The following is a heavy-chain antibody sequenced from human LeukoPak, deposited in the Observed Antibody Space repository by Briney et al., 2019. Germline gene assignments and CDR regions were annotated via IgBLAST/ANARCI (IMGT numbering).Heavy chain of an antibody. J-gene: IGHJ4*02. D-gene: IGHD1-26*01. CDR3: VSEVGATAFDY. Sequence: SETLSLTCTVSGGSISSSSYYWGWIRQPPGKGLEWIGSIYYSGSTYYNPSLKSRVTISVDTSKNQFSLKLSSVTAADTAVYYCVSEVGATAFDYWGQGTLVTVSS. CDR1: GGSISSSSYY. V-gene: IGHV4-39*07. CDR2: IYYSGST.